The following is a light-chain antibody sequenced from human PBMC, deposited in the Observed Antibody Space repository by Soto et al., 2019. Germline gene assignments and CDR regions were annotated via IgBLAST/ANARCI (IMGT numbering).Light chain of an antibody. Sequence: DIQMTQSPSSLSASVGDRVTITCRASQSISSYLNWYQQKPRKAPELLIYAASSLQSGVPSRFSGSGSGTDFTLTISSLQPEDFATYYCQQSYSIPCTFGQGTSLEIK. J-gene: IGKJ2*02. V-gene: IGKV1-39*01. CDR2: AAS. CDR3: QQSYSIPCT. CDR1: QSISSY.